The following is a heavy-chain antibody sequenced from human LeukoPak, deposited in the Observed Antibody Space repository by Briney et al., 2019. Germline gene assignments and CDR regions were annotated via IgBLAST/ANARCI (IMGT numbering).Heavy chain of an antibody. CDR1: GFTFSSYS. V-gene: IGHV3-21*05. J-gene: IGHJ4*02. CDR2: ISSSSTYT. CDR3: ARDSDYYGSGTHFHYLDN. Sequence: GGSLRLPCAPSGFTFSSYSMNWVRQAPGKGLEWVSYISSSSTYTNYTDSVKGRFTISRDSSRNTVYLHMNSLTAEDTAVYYYARDSDYYGSGTHFHYLDNWGQGTLVIVSS. D-gene: IGHD3-10*01.